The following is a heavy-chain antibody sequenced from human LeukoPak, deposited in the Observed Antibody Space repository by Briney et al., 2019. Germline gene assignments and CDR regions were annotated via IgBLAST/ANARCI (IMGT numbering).Heavy chain of an antibody. CDR2: ISAYNGNT. D-gene: IGHD6-13*01. CDR3: AREHYSSSWYWFDP. V-gene: IGHV1-18*01. Sequence: ASVKVSCKASGYTFTSYGVSWVRQAPGQGLEWMGWISAYNGNTNYAQKLQGRVTMTTDTSTSTAYMELRSLRSDDTAVYYCAREHYSSSWYWFDPWGQGTLVTVSS. CDR1: GYTFTSYG. J-gene: IGHJ5*02.